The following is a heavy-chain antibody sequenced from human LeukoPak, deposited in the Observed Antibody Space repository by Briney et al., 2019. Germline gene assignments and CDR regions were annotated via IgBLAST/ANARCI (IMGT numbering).Heavy chain of an antibody. CDR1: GGSISSCY. J-gene: IGHJ4*02. CDR2: IYTSGTT. V-gene: IGHV4-4*07. Sequence: SETLSLTCTVSGGSISSCYWSWIRQPAGKGLEWIGRIYTSGTTIYNPSLKSRVTMSVDTSKNQFSLNLSSVTAADTAVYLCARGRSGSYYDYWGQGTLVTVSS. D-gene: IGHD1-26*01. CDR3: ARGRSGSYYDY.